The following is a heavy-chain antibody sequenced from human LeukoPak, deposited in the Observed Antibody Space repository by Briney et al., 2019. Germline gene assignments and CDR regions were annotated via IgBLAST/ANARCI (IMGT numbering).Heavy chain of an antibody. J-gene: IGHJ4*02. CDR2: IYSGGST. V-gene: IGHV3-66*01. CDR1: GFTVSSNS. D-gene: IGHD5-12*01. CDR3: ARGPSGYHNT. Sequence: GGSLRLSCTVSGFTVSSNSMTWVRQAPGKGLEWVSLIYSGGSTYYADSVKGRFTISRDNSKNTLYLQMNSLRAEDTAVYYFARGPSGYHNTGGQGTLVTVSS.